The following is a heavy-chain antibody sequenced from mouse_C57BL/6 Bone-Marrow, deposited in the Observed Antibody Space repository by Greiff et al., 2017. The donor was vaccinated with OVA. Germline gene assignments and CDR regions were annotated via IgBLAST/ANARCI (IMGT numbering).Heavy chain of an antibody. CDR1: GYTFTDYY. V-gene: IGHV1-26*01. CDR2: INPNNGGT. CDR3: ARRGPYYYGSSWDY. J-gene: IGHJ2*01. Sequence: VQLQQSGPELVKPGASVKISCKASGYTFTDYYMNWVKQSHGKSLEWIGDINPNNGGTSYNQKFKGKATLTVDKSSSTAYMELRSLTSEDSAVYDCARRGPYYYGSSWDYWGQGTTLTVSS. D-gene: IGHD1-1*01.